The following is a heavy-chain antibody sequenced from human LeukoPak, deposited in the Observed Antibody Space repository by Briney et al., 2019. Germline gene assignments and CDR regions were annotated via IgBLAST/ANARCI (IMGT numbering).Heavy chain of an antibody. J-gene: IGHJ3*02. V-gene: IGHV3-7*01. D-gene: IGHD3-22*01. Sequence: ASVKVSCKTSGGTFSRFPVSWVRQAPGKGLEWVANIKQDGSEKYYVDSVKGRFTISRDNAKNSLYLQMNSLRAEDTAVYYCARLMTYYYDSSGYRDAFDIWGQGTMVTVSS. CDR2: IKQDGSEK. CDR3: ARLMTYYYDSSGYRDAFDI. CDR1: GGTFSRFP.